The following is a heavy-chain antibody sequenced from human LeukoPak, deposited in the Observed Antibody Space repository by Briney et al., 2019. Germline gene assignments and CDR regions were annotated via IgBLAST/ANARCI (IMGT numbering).Heavy chain of an antibody. CDR2: IYTSGST. D-gene: IGHD3-22*01. CDR1: GNSFGDYY. J-gene: IGHJ6*03. Sequence: ASETLSLTCTVSGNSFGDYYWSWIRQPAGKGLEWIGRIYTSGSTTYNPSLKSRVTISVDTSKNQFSLRLSSVTAADTAVYYCARDEGYSGDYYYYYIDIWGKGTTVTISS. CDR3: ARDEGYSGDYYYYYIDI. V-gene: IGHV4-4*07.